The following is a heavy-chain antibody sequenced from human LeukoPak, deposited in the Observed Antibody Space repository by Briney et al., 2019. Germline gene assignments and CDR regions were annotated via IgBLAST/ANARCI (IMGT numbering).Heavy chain of an antibody. CDR2: ISSSGSTI. D-gene: IGHD3-10*02. J-gene: IGHJ6*04. Sequence: GGSLRLSCAASGFTFRSYGMSWVRQAPGKGLEWASYISSSGSTIYYADSVKGRLTISRDNAKNSLYLQMNSLRAEDTAVYYCAELGITMIGGVWGKGTTVTISS. CDR3: AELGITMIGGV. CDR1: GFTFRSYG. V-gene: IGHV3-48*04.